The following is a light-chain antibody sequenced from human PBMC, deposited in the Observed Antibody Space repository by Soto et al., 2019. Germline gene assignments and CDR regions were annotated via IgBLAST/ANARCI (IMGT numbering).Light chain of an antibody. J-gene: IGKJ1*01. CDR1: QSVSSSY. CDR3: QQYGSSRGWT. Sequence: EIVLTQSPGTLSLSAGERATLSCRASQSVSSSYLAWYQQKPGQAPRLLIYGASSRATGIPDRFSGSGSGTDFTLTISRLEPEDFAVYYCQQYGSSRGWTLGQGTKVDIK. CDR2: GAS. V-gene: IGKV3-20*01.